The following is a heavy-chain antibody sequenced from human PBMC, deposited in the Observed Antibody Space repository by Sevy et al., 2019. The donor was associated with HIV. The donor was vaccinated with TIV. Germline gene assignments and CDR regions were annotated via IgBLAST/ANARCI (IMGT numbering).Heavy chain of an antibody. D-gene: IGHD6-25*01. Sequence: GGSLRLSCAASGFTFSSYAMHWVRQAPGKGLEWVAVISYDGSNKYYADSVKGRFTISRDNSKNTLYLQMNSLRAEDTAGYDCARGDLRNSGPHRGYMDVWGKGTTVTVSS. CDR3: ARGDLRNSGPHRGYMDV. V-gene: IGHV3-30-3*01. CDR2: ISYDGSNK. J-gene: IGHJ6*03. CDR1: GFTFSSYA.